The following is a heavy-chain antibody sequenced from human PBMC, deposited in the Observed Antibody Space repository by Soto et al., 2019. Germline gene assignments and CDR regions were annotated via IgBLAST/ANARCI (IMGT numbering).Heavy chain of an antibody. V-gene: IGHV3-23*01. CDR1: GFTFSNFG. CDR3: AKDRTYSNTWDPFDY. J-gene: IGHJ4*02. D-gene: IGHD2-2*01. CDR2: ISGSGRTT. Sequence: GGSLRLSCAASGFTFSNFGISWVRQAPGKGLDWVSSISGSGRTTYYADSVRGRFIISRDNSKNTVHLQMNSLRAEDTAMYYCAKDRTYSNTWDPFDYWGQGVLVTVSS.